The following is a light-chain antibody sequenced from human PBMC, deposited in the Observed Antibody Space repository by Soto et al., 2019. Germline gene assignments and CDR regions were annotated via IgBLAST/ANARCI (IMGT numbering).Light chain of an antibody. CDR2: KAS. V-gene: IGKV1-5*03. CDR1: QSISSW. J-gene: IGKJ1*01. CDR3: QQFGT. Sequence: DIQMTQSPSTLSASVGDRVTITCRASQSISSWLAWYQQKPGKAPKLLIYKASSLESGVPSRFSGSGSGTEFTLTISSLQSDDFATYYCQQFGTFGQGTKVDIK.